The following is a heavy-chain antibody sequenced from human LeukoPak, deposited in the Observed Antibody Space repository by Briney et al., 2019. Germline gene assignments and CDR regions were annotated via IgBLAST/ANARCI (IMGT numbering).Heavy chain of an antibody. D-gene: IGHD3-22*01. Sequence: SETLSLTCTVSGGSISSYYWSWIRQPAGKGLEWIGRIYTSGTTNYNPSLKSRVAMSVDTSKNQFSLKMRSVTAADTAVYYCARANYDGSDYWGQGTLVTVSS. CDR1: GGSISSYY. CDR3: ARANYDGSDY. CDR2: IYTSGTT. J-gene: IGHJ4*02. V-gene: IGHV4-4*07.